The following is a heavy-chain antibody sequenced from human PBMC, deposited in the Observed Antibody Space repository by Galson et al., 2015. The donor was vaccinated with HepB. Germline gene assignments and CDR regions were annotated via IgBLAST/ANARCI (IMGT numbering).Heavy chain of an antibody. CDR1: GGSISSYY. CDR3: ARGDSSGYETAEYFQH. D-gene: IGHD3-22*01. V-gene: IGHV4-59*08. J-gene: IGHJ1*01. Sequence: SETLSLTCTVSGGSISSYYWSWIRQPPGKGLEWIGYIYYSGSTNYNPSLKSRVTISVDTSKNQFSLKLSSVTAADTAVYYCARGDSSGYETAEYFQHWGQGTLVTVSS. CDR2: IYYSGST.